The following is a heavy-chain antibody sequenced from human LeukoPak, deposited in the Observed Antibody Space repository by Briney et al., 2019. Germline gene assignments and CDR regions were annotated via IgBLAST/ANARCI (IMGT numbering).Heavy chain of an antibody. D-gene: IGHD6-19*01. CDR1: GGSISSYY. CDR3: AGSLSIAVAGIDY. CDR2: IYYSGST. Sequence: PSETLSLTCTVSGGSISSYYWSWIRQPPGKGLEWIGYIYYSGSTNYNPSLKSRVTISVDTSKNQFSLKLSSVTAADTAVYYCAGSLSIAVAGIDYWGQGTLVTVSS. V-gene: IGHV4-59*01. J-gene: IGHJ4*02.